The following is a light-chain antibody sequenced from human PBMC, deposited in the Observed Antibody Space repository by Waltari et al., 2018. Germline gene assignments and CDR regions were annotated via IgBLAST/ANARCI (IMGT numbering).Light chain of an antibody. Sequence: EIVMTQSPDSLAVSLGERATINCRSSQSVFSTSYNKDYVAWYQQKPGAPPKLLISWASPRQSGVPARFSGAGSGTDFTLTITRLQAEDVAVYYCQHYYSTPYNFGQGTKLEIK. CDR3: QHYYSTPYN. CDR1: QSVFSTSYNKDY. V-gene: IGKV4-1*01. CDR2: WAS. J-gene: IGKJ2*01.